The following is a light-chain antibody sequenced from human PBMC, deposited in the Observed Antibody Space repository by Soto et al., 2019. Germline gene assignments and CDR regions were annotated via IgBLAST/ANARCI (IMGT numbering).Light chain of an antibody. J-gene: IGLJ3*02. CDR2: SDS. CDR3: ASWDDSLAGGV. CDR1: TSNIGSKT. V-gene: IGLV1-44*01. Sequence: QSVLTQPPSASGTPGQRVTISCSGTTSNIGSKTVIWYQHLPGAAPKLLIYSDSQRPLGVPARFSGSKSGTSAYLAISGLQSEDEAVYYCASWDDSLAGGVFGGGTKLTVL.